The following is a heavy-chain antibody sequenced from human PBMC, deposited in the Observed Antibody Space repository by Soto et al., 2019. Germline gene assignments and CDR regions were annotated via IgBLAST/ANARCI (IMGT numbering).Heavy chain of an antibody. J-gene: IGHJ6*02. CDR3: ARDHGGSTWFVGVYYFFGMDV. Sequence: GGSLRLSCAASGFIFSDYTMTWVRQAPGRGLEFVSHISSSGGAIFYAESVKGRFTVSRDNAKNSLYLQMNSLRDEDAAVYFCARDHGGSTWFVGVYYFFGMDVWGQGTAVTVSS. V-gene: IGHV3-48*02. CDR2: ISSSGGAI. CDR1: GFIFSDYT. D-gene: IGHD6-13*01.